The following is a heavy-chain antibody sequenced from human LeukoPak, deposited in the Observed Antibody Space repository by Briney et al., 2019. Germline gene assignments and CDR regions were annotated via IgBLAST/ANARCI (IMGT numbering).Heavy chain of an antibody. J-gene: IGHJ3*02. V-gene: IGHV3-33*01. D-gene: IGHD1-1*01. CDR1: GFTFSSYG. Sequence: QSGGSLRLSCAASGFTFSSYGMHWVRQAPGKGLEWVAVIWYDGSNKYYADSVKGRFTISRDNSKNTLNLQMNSLRAEDTAVYYCARDRLSGYDAFDIWGQGTMVAVSS. CDR3: ARDRLSGYDAFDI. CDR2: IWYDGSNK.